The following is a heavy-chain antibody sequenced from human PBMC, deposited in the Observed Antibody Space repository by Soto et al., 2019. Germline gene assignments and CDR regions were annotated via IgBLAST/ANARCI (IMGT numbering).Heavy chain of an antibody. CDR2: INPSDGTT. D-gene: IGHD6-19*01. CDR1: GYMFTSYF. J-gene: IGHJ4*02. Sequence: QGHLVQSGAEVKRPGASVRVSCESSGYMFTSYFIHWVRQAPGQGLEWVGVINPSDGTTTYAQKFQARITRTRDTSTTTVDMELSSLRSEDTAVYYCARDKDSSARPRADFDYWGQGTLITVSS. CDR3: ARDKDSSARPRADFDY. V-gene: IGHV1-46*01.